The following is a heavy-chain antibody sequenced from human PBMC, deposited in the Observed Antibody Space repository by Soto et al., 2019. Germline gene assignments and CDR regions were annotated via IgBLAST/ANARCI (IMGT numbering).Heavy chain of an antibody. J-gene: IGHJ5*02. Sequence: QVQLVQSGAEVKKPGASVKVSCKASGYTFTSYGISWVRQAPGQGLEWMGWISAYNGNTNYAQKLQGRVTMTTDTSTSTAYVELRSVRADETAGYDCAREVGGATTPWFDPWGQGTLVTVSS. D-gene: IGHD1-26*01. CDR3: AREVGGATTPWFDP. CDR2: ISAYNGNT. V-gene: IGHV1-18*04. CDR1: GYTFTSYG.